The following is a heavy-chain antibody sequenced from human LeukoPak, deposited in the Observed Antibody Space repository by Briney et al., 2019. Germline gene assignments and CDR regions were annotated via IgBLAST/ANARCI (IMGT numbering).Heavy chain of an antibody. CDR2: ITSGGGST. CDR1: GFTFSSYA. D-gene: IGHD2-2*01. CDR3: TKDHPDCRGTSCLLFDS. Sequence: PGGSLRLSCAASGFTFSSYAMSWVRQAPGKGLEWVSMITSGGGSTYHADSVKGRLTISRDNSKNTLYLQMTSLRAEDTAVYYCTKDHPDCRGTSCLLFDSWGQGTLVTVSS. V-gene: IGHV3-23*01. J-gene: IGHJ4*02.